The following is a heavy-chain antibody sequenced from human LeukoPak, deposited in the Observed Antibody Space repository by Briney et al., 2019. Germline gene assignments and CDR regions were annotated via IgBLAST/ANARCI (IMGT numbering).Heavy chain of an antibody. J-gene: IGHJ3*02. CDR1: GYTFTSYD. V-gene: IGHV1-2*02. CDR3: ARDPPGSSASRQIFDI. CDR2: INPSSGDT. D-gene: IGHD6-6*01. Sequence: ASVKVSCKASGYTFTSYDIDWVRQATGQGLEWMGWINPSSGDTNYVQKFQGRVTMTRDTSINTAYMELSRLRSDDTAVYYCARDPPGSSASRQIFDIWGQGTMVTVSS.